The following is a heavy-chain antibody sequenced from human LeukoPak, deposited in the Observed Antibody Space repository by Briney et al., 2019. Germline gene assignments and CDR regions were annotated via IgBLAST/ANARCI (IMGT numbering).Heavy chain of an antibody. J-gene: IGHJ4*02. D-gene: IGHD3-16*01. CDR3: ARHRAYYDSGPFDY. CDR2: IYYSGST. CDR1: GGSISSGDYY. V-gene: IGHV4-30-4*01. Sequence: SQTLSLTCTVSGGSISSGDYYWSWIRQPPGKGLEWIGYIYYSGSTHSNPSLRSRVTISMDTSNNQFSLKLASVTAADTAVYYCARHRAYYDSGPFDYWGQGSLVTVSS.